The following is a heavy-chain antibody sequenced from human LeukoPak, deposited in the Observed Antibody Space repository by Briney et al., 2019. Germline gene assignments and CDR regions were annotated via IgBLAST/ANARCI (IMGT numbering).Heavy chain of an antibody. D-gene: IGHD3-22*01. V-gene: IGHV4-39*01. CDR1: GGSISSSGYY. CDR2: IYYSGST. J-gene: IGHJ4*02. CDR3: ARPDSSGYWLDY. Sequence: SETLSLTCTVSGGSISSSGYYWGWIRQPPGKGLEWIASIYYSGSTYYNPSLKSRVTISVDTSKNQFSLKLSSVTAADTAVYYCARPDSSGYWLDYWGQGTLVTVSS.